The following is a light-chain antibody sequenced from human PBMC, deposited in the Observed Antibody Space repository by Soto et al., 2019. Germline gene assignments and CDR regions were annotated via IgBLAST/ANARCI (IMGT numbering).Light chain of an antibody. V-gene: IGLV2-23*02. CDR3: CSYAGGRTHVV. Sequence: QSALTQPASVSGSPGQSITISCTGTSSDVGSYKLVSWYQQQHPGKAPKLIIYEVTKRPSGVSNRFSGSKSGNTASLTIYGLQAEDEADYYCCSYAGGRTHVVFGGGTKLTVL. J-gene: IGLJ2*01. CDR1: SSDVGSYKL. CDR2: EVT.